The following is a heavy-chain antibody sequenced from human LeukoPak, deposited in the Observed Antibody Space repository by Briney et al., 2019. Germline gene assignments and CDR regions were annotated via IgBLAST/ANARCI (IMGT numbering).Heavy chain of an antibody. D-gene: IGHD1-26*01. CDR1: GGTFSSYA. Sequence: SVKVSCKASGGTFSSYAISWVRQAPGQGLEWMGGIIPIFGTANYAQKFQGRVTITMDESTSTAYMELSSLRSEDTAVYYCASRERSEWELRELYYFDYWGQGTLVTVSS. CDR3: ASRERSEWELRELYYFDY. J-gene: IGHJ4*02. V-gene: IGHV1-69*05. CDR2: IIPIFGTA.